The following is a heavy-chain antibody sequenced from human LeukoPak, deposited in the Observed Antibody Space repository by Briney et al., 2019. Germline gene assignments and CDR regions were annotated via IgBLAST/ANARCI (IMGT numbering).Heavy chain of an antibody. Sequence: GGSLRLSCAASGFTFSDYYMNWIRRAPGKGLEWVSYMSDTGNSIYYADSVKGRFTISRDNAKNSLYLQMNSLRAEDTAIYYCARKHLIFTRDAFDVWGQGTMVTVSS. D-gene: IGHD2-21*01. J-gene: IGHJ3*01. CDR3: ARKHLIFTRDAFDV. CDR1: GFTFSDYY. V-gene: IGHV3-11*04. CDR2: MSDTGNSI.